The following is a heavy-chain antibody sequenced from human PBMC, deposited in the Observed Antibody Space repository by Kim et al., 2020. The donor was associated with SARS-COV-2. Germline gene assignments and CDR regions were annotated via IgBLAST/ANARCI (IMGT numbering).Heavy chain of an antibody. CDR3: ARDLKGAFDY. Sequence: STYYHPSLKSRVTISVDTSKNQFSLKLSSVTAADTAVYYCARDLKGAFDYWGQGTLVTVSS. J-gene: IGHJ4*02. D-gene: IGHD3-16*01. V-gene: IGHV4-31*02. CDR2: ST.